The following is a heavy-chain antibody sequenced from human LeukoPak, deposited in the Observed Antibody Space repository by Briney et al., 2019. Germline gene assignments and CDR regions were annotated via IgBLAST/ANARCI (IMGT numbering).Heavy chain of an antibody. V-gene: IGHV4-34*08. CDR1: VGTFSRYY. Sequence: PSETLSLTCAVYVGTFSRYYWRWIRQSPGRGLEWIGEIKHSGDTNYNSSVKSRVTISVDTSKNQFSLKVRSLTAADTVVYCGARRRTITETGYFDYWGQGTLVTVSS. CDR2: IKHSGDT. J-gene: IGHJ4*03. CDR3: ARRRTITETGYFDY. D-gene: IGHD1-7*01.